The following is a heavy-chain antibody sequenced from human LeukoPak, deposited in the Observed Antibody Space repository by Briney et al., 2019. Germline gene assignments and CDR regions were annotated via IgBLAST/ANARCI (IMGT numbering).Heavy chain of an antibody. CDR1: EFTFSSYS. CDR2: ITSSGSII. Sequence: GGSLRLSCAASEFTFSSYSMNWVRQAPGKGLEWLSFITSSGSIIYYADSVKGRFTISRDNAKNSLYLQMNSLRAEDTAVYYCARDIGGSYTAIDYWGQGTLVTVSS. D-gene: IGHD1-26*01. CDR3: ARDIGGSYTAIDY. J-gene: IGHJ4*02. V-gene: IGHV3-48*04.